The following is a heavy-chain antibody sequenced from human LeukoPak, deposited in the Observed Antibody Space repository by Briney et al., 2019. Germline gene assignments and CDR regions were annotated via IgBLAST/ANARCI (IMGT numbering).Heavy chain of an antibody. V-gene: IGHV4-4*08. Sequence: PSETLSLTCTVSGGSISSYYWSWIRQPPGKGLEWIGYIYYSGSTNYNPSLKSRVTISVDTSKNQFSLKLSSVTAADTAVYYCARDSGKLELRAFDIWGQGTMVTVSS. D-gene: IGHD1-7*01. J-gene: IGHJ3*02. CDR1: GGSISSYY. CDR3: ARDSGKLELRAFDI. CDR2: IYYSGST.